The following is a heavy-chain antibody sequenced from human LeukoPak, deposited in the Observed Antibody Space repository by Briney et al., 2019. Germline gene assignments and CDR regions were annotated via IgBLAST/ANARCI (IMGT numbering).Heavy chain of an antibody. J-gene: IGHJ4*02. Sequence: GGSLRLSCAASGFTFSSYAMSWVRQAPGKGLDWVSTISGSGGNTCYADSVKGRFTISRDNSKNTLYLQMNSLRAEDTAVYYCAKSEYYYDSSGYSNFDYWGQGTLVTVSS. CDR1: GFTFSSYA. CDR3: AKSEYYYDSSGYSNFDY. CDR2: ISGSGGNT. V-gene: IGHV3-23*01. D-gene: IGHD3-22*01.